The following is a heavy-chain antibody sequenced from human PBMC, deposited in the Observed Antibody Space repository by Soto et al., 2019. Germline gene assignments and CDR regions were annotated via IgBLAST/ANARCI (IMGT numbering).Heavy chain of an antibody. CDR1: GGSISSSSYY. CDR3: ARLVSSVILTGPTDAFDI. CDR2: IYYSGST. J-gene: IGHJ3*02. D-gene: IGHD3-9*01. Sequence: QLQLQESGPGLVKPSETLSLTCTVSGGSISSSSYYWGWIRQPPGKGLEWIGSIYYSGSTYYNPSLKSRVTISVDTSKNQLSLKLSSVTAADTAVYYCARLVSSVILTGPTDAFDIWGQGTMVTVSS. V-gene: IGHV4-39*01.